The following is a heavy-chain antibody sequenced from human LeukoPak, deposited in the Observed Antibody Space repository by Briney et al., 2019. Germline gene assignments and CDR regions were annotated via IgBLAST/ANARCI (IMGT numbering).Heavy chain of an antibody. Sequence: SQTLSLTCTVSGGSISSGSYYWSWIRQLAGKGLEWIGRIYTSGSTNYNPSLKSRVTISVDTSKNQFSLKLSSVTAADTAVYYCARVPGYPDYYYYYYIDVWGKGTTVTVSS. CDR2: IYTSGST. V-gene: IGHV4-61*02. CDR3: ARVPGYPDYYYYYYIDV. CDR1: GGSISSGSYY. J-gene: IGHJ6*03. D-gene: IGHD3-9*01.